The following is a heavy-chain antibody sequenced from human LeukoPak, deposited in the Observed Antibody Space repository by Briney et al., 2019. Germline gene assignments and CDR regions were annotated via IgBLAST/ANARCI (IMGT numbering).Heavy chain of an antibody. Sequence: PSETLSLTCTVSGGSISSSSSYWGWIRQPPGKGLEWIGYIYYSGSTNYNPSLKSRVTISVDTSKNQFSLKLSSVTAADTAVYYCARAPYSSGWYTYWYFDLWGRGTLVTVSS. D-gene: IGHD6-19*01. J-gene: IGHJ2*01. CDR3: ARAPYSSGWYTYWYFDL. CDR1: GGSISSSSSY. CDR2: IYYSGST. V-gene: IGHV4-61*05.